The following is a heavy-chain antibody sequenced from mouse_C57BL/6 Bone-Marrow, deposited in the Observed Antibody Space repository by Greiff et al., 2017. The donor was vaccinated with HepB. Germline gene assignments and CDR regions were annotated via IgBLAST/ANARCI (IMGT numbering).Heavy chain of an antibody. D-gene: IGHD2-2*01. CDR1: GYTFTSYW. V-gene: IGHV1-50*01. CDR2: IDPSDSYT. CDR3: ARRGYLAWFAY. Sequence: QVHVKQPGAELVKPGASVKLSCKASGYTFTSYWMQWVKQRPGQGLEWIGEIDPSDSYTNYNQKFKGKATLTVDTSSSTAYMQLSSLTSEDSAVYYCARRGYLAWFAYWGQGTLVTVSA. J-gene: IGHJ3*01.